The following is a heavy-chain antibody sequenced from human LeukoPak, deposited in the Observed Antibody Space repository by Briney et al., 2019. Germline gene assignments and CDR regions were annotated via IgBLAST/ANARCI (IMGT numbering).Heavy chain of an antibody. D-gene: IGHD3-3*01. CDR2: ISYDGSNK. CDR3: ASRFLEWLLYQDY. Sequence: GRSLRLSCAASGFTFSSYAMHWVRQAPGKGLEWVAVISYDGSNKYYADSVKGRFTISRDNSKNTLYLQMNSLRAEDTAVYYCASRFLEWLLYQDYWGQGTLVTVSS. V-gene: IGHV3-30-3*01. J-gene: IGHJ4*02. CDR1: GFTFSSYA.